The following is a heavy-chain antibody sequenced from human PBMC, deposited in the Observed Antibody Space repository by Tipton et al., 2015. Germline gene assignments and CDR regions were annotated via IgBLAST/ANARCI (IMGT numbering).Heavy chain of an antibody. Sequence: AGLVKPSETLSLTCAVYGGSFSDYYWSWIRQPPGKGLEWIGEINHSGSTNYNPSLKSRVTISVDTSKYQFSLKLSSVTAADTAVYYCARFPLSSTSDYWGQGILVTVSS. CDR2: INHSGST. CDR3: ARFPLSSTSDY. J-gene: IGHJ4*02. V-gene: IGHV4-34*01. CDR1: GGSFSDYY.